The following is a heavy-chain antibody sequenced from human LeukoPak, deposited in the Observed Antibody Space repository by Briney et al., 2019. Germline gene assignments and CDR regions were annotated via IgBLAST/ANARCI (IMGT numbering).Heavy chain of an antibody. CDR1: GFTFTSSA. CDR2: IVVGSGNT. D-gene: IGHD2-2*01. CDR3: AAWGYCSGTSCYDVDY. J-gene: IGHJ4*02. Sequence: ASVKVSCKASGFTFTSSAVQWVRQARGQRLEWIGWIVVGSGNTNYAQKFQERVTITRDMSTSTAYMELSSLRSEDTAVYYCAAWGYCSGTSCYDVDYWGQGTLVTVSS. V-gene: IGHV1-58*01.